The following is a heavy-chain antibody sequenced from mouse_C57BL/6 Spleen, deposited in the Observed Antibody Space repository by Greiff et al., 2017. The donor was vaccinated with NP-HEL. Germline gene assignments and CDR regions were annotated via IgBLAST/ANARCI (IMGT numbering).Heavy chain of an antibody. V-gene: IGHV1-82*01. CDR2: IYPGDGDT. D-gene: IGHD2-5*01. J-gene: IGHJ2*01. CDR3: ARGSNGDW. Sequence: QVQLQQSGPELVKPGASVKISCTASGYAFSSSWMNWVKQRPGKGLEWIGRIYPGDGDTNYNGKFKGKATLTADQSSSTAYLQLSSLTSEDSAVYFCARGSNGDWWGQGTTLAVSS. CDR1: GYAFSSSW.